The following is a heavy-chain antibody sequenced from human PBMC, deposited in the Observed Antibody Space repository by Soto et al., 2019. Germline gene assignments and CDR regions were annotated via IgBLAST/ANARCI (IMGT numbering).Heavy chain of an antibody. J-gene: IGHJ6*02. V-gene: IGHV4-31*03. D-gene: IGHD3-10*01. CDR1: GGSISSGGYY. CDR3: ARSYGSGSYYPGVYYYGMDV. CDR2: IYYSGST. Sequence: TSETLSLTCTVSGGSISSGGYYWSWIRQHPGKGLEWIGYIYYSGSTYYNPSLKSRVTISVDTSKNQFSLKLSSVTAADTAVYYCARSYGSGSYYPGVYYYGMDVWGQGTTVTVSS.